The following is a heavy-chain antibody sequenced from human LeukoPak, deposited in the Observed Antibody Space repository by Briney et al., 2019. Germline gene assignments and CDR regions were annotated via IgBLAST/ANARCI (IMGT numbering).Heavy chain of an antibody. CDR2: INRSGST. CDR1: GRSLSYYY. V-gene: IGHV4-34*01. Sequence: ASETLSLTCAVYGRSLSYYYWSWIRQSPEKGLEWIGEINRSGSTNYNPSLKSRVSISVDTSKNQFSLKLSSVTAADTAVYYCARGGFYCGDDCYVDYWGQGTLVTVSS. J-gene: IGHJ4*02. D-gene: IGHD2-21*02. CDR3: ARGGFYCGDDCYVDY.